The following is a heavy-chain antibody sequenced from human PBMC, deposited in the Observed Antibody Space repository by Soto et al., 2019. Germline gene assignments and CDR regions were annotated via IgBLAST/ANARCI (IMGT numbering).Heavy chain of an antibody. V-gene: IGHV1-69*01. CDR1: GGTFSSYA. Sequence: QVQLVQSGAEVKKPGSSVKVSCKASGGTFSSYAISWVRQAPGQGLEWMGGIIPIFGTANYAQKFQGRVTITADESTSTAYMELSSLRSEDTAVYYCVRDRDVDTAMVTSYNWFDPWGQGTLVTVSS. CDR2: IIPIFGTA. J-gene: IGHJ5*02. CDR3: VRDRDVDTAMVTSYNWFDP. D-gene: IGHD5-18*01.